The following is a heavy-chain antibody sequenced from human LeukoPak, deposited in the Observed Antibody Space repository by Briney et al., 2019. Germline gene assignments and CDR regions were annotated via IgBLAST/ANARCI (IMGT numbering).Heavy chain of an antibody. CDR1: GFTFTSYA. D-gene: IGHD2-15*01. CDR3: AKDLAFGVAH. CDR2: ISGSGGST. Sequence: GGSLRLSCAASGFTFTSYAMNWVRQAPGKGLEWVSAISGSGGSTYYADSVKGRFTISRDNSQNTLYLQMNSLRAEDTAVYYCAKDLAFGVAHWGQGTLVTVSS. V-gene: IGHV3-23*01. J-gene: IGHJ4*02.